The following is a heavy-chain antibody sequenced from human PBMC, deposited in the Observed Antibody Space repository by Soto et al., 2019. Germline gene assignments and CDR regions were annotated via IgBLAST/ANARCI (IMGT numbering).Heavy chain of an antibody. J-gene: IGHJ4*03. V-gene: IGHV4-30-4*01. CDR1: GDFIACVDYY. Sequence: SETLSLTCDVSGDFIACVDYYWAWIRQPPGQVLEYIGYIYKTALTYYNPTLKSRTFISLDTSKSQFSVRLTSVTAADTAMYYYARSRRSSSGYFDSWGQGTLVTVSS. CDR3: ARSRRSSSGYFDS. D-gene: IGHD6-6*01. CDR2: IYKTALT.